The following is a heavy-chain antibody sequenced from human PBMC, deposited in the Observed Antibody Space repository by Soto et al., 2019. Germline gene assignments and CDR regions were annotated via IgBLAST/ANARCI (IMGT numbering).Heavy chain of an antibody. D-gene: IGHD3-3*01. Sequence: GASVKVSGKASGYFFTSYGITWVRQAPGQGLEWMGWISPYNGNTKYAQNFQGRVTMTTDTSTSTAYMEVRRLRSDDPAVYYCARDFGSDLSAPGAVFDYWGQGTLVTVSS. CDR1: GYFFTSYG. V-gene: IGHV1-18*04. CDR3: ARDFGSDLSAPGAVFDY. J-gene: IGHJ4*02. CDR2: ISPYNGNT.